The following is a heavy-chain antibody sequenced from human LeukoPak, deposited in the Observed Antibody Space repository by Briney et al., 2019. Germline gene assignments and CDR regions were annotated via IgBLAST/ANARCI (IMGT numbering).Heavy chain of an antibody. V-gene: IGHV5-51*01. CDR3: ARRAVVPRGDWFDP. Sequence: GESLKISCKGSGYSFSTYWIGWVRQMPGKGLEWMGIIYPGDSDTRYRPSFQGQVTISADKSISTAYLQWSSLKASDTAMYFCARRAVVPRGDWFDPWGQGTLVTVSS. D-gene: IGHD2-2*01. CDR1: GYSFSTYW. J-gene: IGHJ5*02. CDR2: IYPGDSDT.